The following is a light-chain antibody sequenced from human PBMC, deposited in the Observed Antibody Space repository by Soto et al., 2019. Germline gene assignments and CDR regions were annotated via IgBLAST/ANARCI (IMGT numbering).Light chain of an antibody. CDR1: QSISVW. J-gene: IGKJ1*01. Sequence: DIQMTQSPSTLSASVGDRVTITCRTSQSISVWLAWYQQKEGKAPNLLIYKASRLESGVPSRFSGSGSETEFTLTISGLQPGDSATYYCQQYNSYSPTFGQGTKVEVK. V-gene: IGKV1-5*03. CDR3: QQYNSYSPT. CDR2: KAS.